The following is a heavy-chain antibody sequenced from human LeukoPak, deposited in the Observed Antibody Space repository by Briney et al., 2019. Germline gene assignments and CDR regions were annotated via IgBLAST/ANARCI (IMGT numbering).Heavy chain of an antibody. CDR2: IYSGGST. Sequence: GGPLRLSCAASGFTVSSNYMSWVRQAPGKGLEWVSVIYSGGSTYYADSVKGRFTISRDNSKNTLYPQMNSLRAEDTAVYYCASTVRGVAYYFDYWGQGTLVTVSS. CDR3: ASTVRGVAYYFDY. J-gene: IGHJ4*02. CDR1: GFTVSSNY. V-gene: IGHV3-66*01. D-gene: IGHD3-10*01.